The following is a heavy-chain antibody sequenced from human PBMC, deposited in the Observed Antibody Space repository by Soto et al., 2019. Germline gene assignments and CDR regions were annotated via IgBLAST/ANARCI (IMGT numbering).Heavy chain of an antibody. J-gene: IGHJ4*02. V-gene: IGHV3-9*01. CDR1: GFNFGNYA. D-gene: IGHD6-25*01. CDR2: INWNSDKV. CDR3: AKDKGGTPYYIDS. Sequence: VLLVESGGGLVQPGRSLRLSCAGSGFNFGNYAMHWVRQAPGKGLEWVAAINWNSDKVAYAGSVLGRFTIFRDSAKNSLHLQMNYLTTEDTALYYCAKDKGGTPYYIDSWGQGILVTVSS.